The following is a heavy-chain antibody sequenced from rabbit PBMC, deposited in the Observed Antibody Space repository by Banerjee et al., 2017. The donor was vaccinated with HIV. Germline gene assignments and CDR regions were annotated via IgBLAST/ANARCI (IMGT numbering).Heavy chain of an antibody. CDR1: GFDFSTYYY. D-gene: IGHD1-1*01. Sequence: QEQLVESGGGLVQPEGSLTLTCKASGFDFSTYYYMCWVRQAPGKGLEWIGCIYSASGNTWYASWAKGRFTISKTSSTTVTLQMTSLTAADTATYFCARRVGNLDYKYFDLWGPGTLVT. V-gene: IGHV1S45*01. CDR3: ARRVGNLDYKYFDL. J-gene: IGHJ4*01. CDR2: IYSASGNT.